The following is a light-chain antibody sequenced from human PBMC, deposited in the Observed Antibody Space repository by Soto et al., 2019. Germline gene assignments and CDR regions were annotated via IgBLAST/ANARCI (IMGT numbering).Light chain of an antibody. V-gene: IGKV3-11*01. J-gene: IGKJ1*01. CDR1: QSVSSTY. CDR2: DAS. CDR3: QQRSNWPRT. Sequence: EIVMTQSPATLSLSPGERATLSCRASQSVSSTYLAWYQQKPGQAPGLLIYDASNRATGIPARSSGSGSGTDFTLTISSLEPEDFAVYYCQQRSNWPRTFGQGTKVDIK.